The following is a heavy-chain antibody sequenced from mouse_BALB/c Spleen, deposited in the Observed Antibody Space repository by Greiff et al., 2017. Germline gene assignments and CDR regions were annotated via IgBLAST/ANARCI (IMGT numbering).Heavy chain of an antibody. CDR2: IYPGDGDT. V-gene: IGHV1-87*01. J-gene: IGHJ4*01. CDR1: GYTFTSYW. Sequence: VKLVESGAELARPGASVKLSCKASGYTFTSYWMQWVKQRPGQGLEWIGAIYPGDGDTRYTQKFKGKATLTADKSSSTAYMQLSSLASEDSAVYYCARSYRYDGVLAMDYWGQGTSVTVSS. D-gene: IGHD2-14*01. CDR3: ARSYRYDGVLAMDY.